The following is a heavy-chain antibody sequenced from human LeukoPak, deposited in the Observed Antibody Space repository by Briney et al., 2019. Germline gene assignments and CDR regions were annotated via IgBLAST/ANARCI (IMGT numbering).Heavy chain of an antibody. J-gene: IGHJ5*02. CDR2: IYYSGST. D-gene: IGHD2-8*01. V-gene: IGHV4-39*01. Sequence: SETLSLTCTVSGGSISSSSYYWGWIRQPPGKGLEWIGSIYYSGSTYYNPSLKSRVTISVDTSKNQFSLKLSSVTAADTAVYYCARGLGYCTNGVCYVSWFDPWGQGTLVTVSS. CDR3: ARGLGYCTNGVCYVSWFDP. CDR1: GGSISSSSYY.